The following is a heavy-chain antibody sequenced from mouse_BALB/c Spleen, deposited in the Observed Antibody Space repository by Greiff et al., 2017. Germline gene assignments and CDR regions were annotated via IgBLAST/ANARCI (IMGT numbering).Heavy chain of an antibody. CDR3: ARNYYGKEGWYFDV. CDR1: GFTFSSYA. Sequence: EVQVVESGGGLVKPGGSLKLSCAASGFTFSSYAMSWVRQSPEKRLEWVAEISSGGSYTYYPDTVTGRFTISRDNAKNTLYLEMGSLRSEDTAMYYCARNYYGKEGWYFDVWGAGTTVTVSS. J-gene: IGHJ1*01. D-gene: IGHD2-1*01. V-gene: IGHV5-9-4*01. CDR2: ISSGGSYT.